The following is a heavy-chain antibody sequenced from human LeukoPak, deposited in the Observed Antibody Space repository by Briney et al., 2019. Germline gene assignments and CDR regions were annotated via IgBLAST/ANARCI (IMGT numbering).Heavy chain of an antibody. CDR2: ISSSGSTI. J-gene: IGHJ4*02. Sequence: GGSLRLSCAASGFTFSDYFMSWIRQAPWKGLEWVSHISSSGSTIYYADSVKGRFTISRDNAKTSLYLQMNSLRAADTAVYYCARVHTRFFDYWGQGTLVTVSS. CDR3: ARVHTRFFDY. D-gene: IGHD3-3*01. V-gene: IGHV3-11*01. CDR1: GFTFSDYF.